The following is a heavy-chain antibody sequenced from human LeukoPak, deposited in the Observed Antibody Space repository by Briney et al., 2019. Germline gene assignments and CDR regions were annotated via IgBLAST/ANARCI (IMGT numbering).Heavy chain of an antibody. D-gene: IGHD5-18*01. V-gene: IGHV3-23*01. Sequence: GGSLRLSCLAAGFTFSDFAMNWVRQAPGKGLEWVSHVGGGRANTYYADSVKGRFTISRDDSKSTLYLHLTSLRADDTAVYYCARDIFGGRGYSYGLENWFDPWGQGTLVTVSS. CDR1: GFTFSDFA. J-gene: IGHJ5*02. CDR3: ARDIFGGRGYSYGLENWFDP. CDR2: VGGGRANT.